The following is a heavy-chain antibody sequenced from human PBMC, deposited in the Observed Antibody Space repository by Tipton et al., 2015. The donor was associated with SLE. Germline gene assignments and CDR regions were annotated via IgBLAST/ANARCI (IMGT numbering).Heavy chain of an antibody. V-gene: IGHV4-61*02. Sequence: TLSLTCTVSGGSISSGSYYWSWIRQPAGKGLEWIGRIYTSGSTNYNPSLKSRVTISVDPSKSQFSLKIISVTAADTAVYSCARQRVNQGEEYFDYWGQGTRVTVSS. CDR2: IYTSGST. D-gene: IGHD1-14*01. CDR3: ARQRVNQGEEYFDY. J-gene: IGHJ4*02. CDR1: GGSISSGSYY.